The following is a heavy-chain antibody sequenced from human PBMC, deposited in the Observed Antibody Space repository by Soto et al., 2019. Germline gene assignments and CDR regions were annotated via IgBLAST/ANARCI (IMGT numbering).Heavy chain of an antibody. J-gene: IGHJ6*02. CDR2: IIPILGIA. CDR1: GGTFSSYT. CDR3: ATASRAAAVREYYYYGMDV. V-gene: IGHV1-69*02. D-gene: IGHD6-13*01. Sequence: SVKVSCKASGGTFSSYTISWVRQAPGQGLEWMGRIIPILGIANYAQKFQGRVTITADKSTSTAYMELSSLRSEDTAVYYCATASRAAAVREYYYYGMDVWGQGTTVTVSS.